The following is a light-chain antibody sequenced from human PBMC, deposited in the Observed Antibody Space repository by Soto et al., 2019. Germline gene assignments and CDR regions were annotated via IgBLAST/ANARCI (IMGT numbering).Light chain of an antibody. CDR3: AAWDDSLNGPV. Sequence: QSVLTQPPSASGTPGQRITISCSGNSSNIGSNTVNWYQQLPGTAPSLLIYTSNQRPSGVPDRFSGSKSGTSASLAISGLQSEDEADYYCAAWDDSLNGPVFGGGTKLTVL. CDR2: TSN. CDR1: SSNIGSNT. J-gene: IGLJ2*01. V-gene: IGLV1-44*01.